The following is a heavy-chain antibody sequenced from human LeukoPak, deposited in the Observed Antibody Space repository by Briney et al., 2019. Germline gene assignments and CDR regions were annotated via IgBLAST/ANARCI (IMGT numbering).Heavy chain of an antibody. D-gene: IGHD7-27*01. CDR2: IDPNSGGA. V-gene: IGHV1-2*02. Sequence: GASVKVSCKASGYTFTDYYMHWVRQAPGQGLEWMGWIDPNSGGASYAQRFQGRVTMTRDTSISTAYMELSGLRSDDTAVYYCARDFANWAYYWGQGTLLTVSS. CDR1: GYTFTDYY. J-gene: IGHJ4*02. CDR3: ARDFANWAYY.